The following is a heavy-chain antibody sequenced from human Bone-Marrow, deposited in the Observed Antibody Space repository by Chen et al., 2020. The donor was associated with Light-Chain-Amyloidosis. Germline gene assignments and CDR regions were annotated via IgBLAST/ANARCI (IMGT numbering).Heavy chain of an antibody. CDR1: GYTFTTYG. Sequence: EVQLEQSGAEVRKAGESLKISCKTSGYTFTTYGIVWVRQTPGKGLEWMGILYTRDSETTYNPSFEGHVTISADRSTRTSYLQWSGLKASDSGMYYCATQHFLGGYPGEWGQGTLVTVSS. V-gene: IGHV5-51*01. CDR3: ATQHFLGGYPGE. CDR2: LYTRDSET. D-gene: IGHD5-12*01. J-gene: IGHJ4*02.